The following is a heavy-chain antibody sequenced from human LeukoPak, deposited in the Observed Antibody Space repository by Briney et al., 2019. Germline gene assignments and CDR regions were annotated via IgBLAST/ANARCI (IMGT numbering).Heavy chain of an antibody. CDR1: GGTFSNYG. Sequence: SVKVSCKASGGTFSNYGISWVRQAPGQGLEWMGGIIPIFGTANYAQKFQGRVTITADKSTSTAFMELSSLRSEDTAVYFCARDTSEGDYAWWFDPWGQGTLVTVAS. V-gene: IGHV1-69*06. CDR2: IIPIFGTA. CDR3: ARDTSEGDYAWWFDP. D-gene: IGHD3-16*01. J-gene: IGHJ5*02.